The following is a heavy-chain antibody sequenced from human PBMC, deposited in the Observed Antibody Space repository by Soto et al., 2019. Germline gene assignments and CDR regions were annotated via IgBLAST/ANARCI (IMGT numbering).Heavy chain of an antibody. V-gene: IGHV3-53*02. Sequence: EVQLVETGGGLIQPGGSLRLSCAASGFTVSSNYMSWVRQAPGKGLEWDSVIYSGGSTYYADSVKGRFTSSRDNSKNTLYLQMNSRRAEDTAVYYCARDLGAVTSYYCGMDVGGQGTTVTVSS. CDR3: ARDLGAVTSYYCGMDV. J-gene: IGHJ6*02. CDR2: IYSGGST. D-gene: IGHD4-17*01. CDR1: GFTVSSNY.